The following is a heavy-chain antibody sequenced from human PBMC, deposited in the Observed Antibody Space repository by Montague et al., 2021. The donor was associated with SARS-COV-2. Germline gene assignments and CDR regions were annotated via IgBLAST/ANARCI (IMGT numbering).Heavy chain of an antibody. CDR1: AGSISSSNW. CDR2: IYHSGGT. V-gene: IGHV4-4*02. CDR3: VRIPFGYYGMDV. D-gene: IGHD3-16*01. J-gene: IGHJ6*02. Sequence: SETLSLTCAVSAGSISSSNWWSWVRQPPGKGLEWIAEIYHSGGTXXNPSLKSRVTMSVDKSKNQFSLKLSSVTAADTAVYYCVRIPFGYYGMDVWGQGTTVTVSS.